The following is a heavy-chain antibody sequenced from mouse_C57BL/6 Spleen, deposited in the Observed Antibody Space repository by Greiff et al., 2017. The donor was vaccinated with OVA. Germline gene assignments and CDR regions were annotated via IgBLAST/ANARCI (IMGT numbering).Heavy chain of an antibody. CDR2: ISSGGSYT. CDR1: GFTFSSYG. D-gene: IGHD1-1*01. V-gene: IGHV5-6*01. J-gene: IGHJ3*01. CDR3: ARAYGSSPWFAY. Sequence: EVKLQESGGDLVKPGGSLKLSCAASGFTFSSYGMSWVRQTPDKRLEWVATISSGGSYTYYPDSVKGRFTISRDNAKNTLYLQMSSLKSEDTAMYYCARAYGSSPWFAYWGQGTLVTVSA.